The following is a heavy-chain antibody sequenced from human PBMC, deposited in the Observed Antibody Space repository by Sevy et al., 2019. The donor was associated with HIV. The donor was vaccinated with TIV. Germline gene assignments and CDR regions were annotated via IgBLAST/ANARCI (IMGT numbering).Heavy chain of an antibody. Sequence: GGSLRLSCAASGFTFSSYWMSWVRQAPGKGLEWVANIKQDGSEKYYVDSVKGRFTISRDNAKNSLYLQMNSLRAEDTAVYYCARDRPTHPRPYDSSGYYFDYWGQGTLVTVSS. CDR1: GFTFSSYW. CDR2: IKQDGSEK. V-gene: IGHV3-7*01. CDR3: ARDRPTHPRPYDSSGYYFDY. J-gene: IGHJ4*02. D-gene: IGHD3-22*01.